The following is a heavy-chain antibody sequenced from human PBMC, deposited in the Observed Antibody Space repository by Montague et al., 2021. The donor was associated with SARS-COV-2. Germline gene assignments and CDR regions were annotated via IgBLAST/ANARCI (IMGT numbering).Heavy chain of an antibody. CDR1: GFTFSSYA. CDR3: ASNRFYYGSGSHVLDY. CDR2: ISYDGSNK. Sequence: SLRLSCAASGFTFSSYAMHWVRQAPGKGLEWVAVISYDGSNKYYADSVKGRFTISRDNSKNTLYLQMNSLRAEYTAVYYCASNRFYYGSGSHVLDYWGQGSLVTVSS. J-gene: IGHJ4*02. V-gene: IGHV3-30-3*01. D-gene: IGHD3-10*01.